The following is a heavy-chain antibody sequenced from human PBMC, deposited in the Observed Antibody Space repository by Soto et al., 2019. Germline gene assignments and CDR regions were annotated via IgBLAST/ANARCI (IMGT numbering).Heavy chain of an antibody. CDR1: GYTFTNYG. CDR3: SRGTSIPASGDY. V-gene: IGHV1-18*01. J-gene: IGHJ4*01. D-gene: IGHD6-6*01. Sequence: QVQLVQSGAEVKKPGASVKVSYKASGYTFTNYGINWVRQAPGQGLEWLGWVSAYNGEKRYAQRVQARVIMTTDASTTTAYMELRSLRSDDTAVYYCSRGTSIPASGDYWGQGTVVTVSS. CDR2: VSAYNGEK.